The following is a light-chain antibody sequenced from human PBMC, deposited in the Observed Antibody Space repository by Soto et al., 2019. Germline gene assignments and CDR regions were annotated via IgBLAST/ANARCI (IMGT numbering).Light chain of an antibody. Sequence: DIQMTQSPSSLSASVGDRVTITCQASQDISIYLSWYQQRPGKAPKPLISDGSILETGVPSRFSGSRSGTDFTFTISSLQPEDIATYYCQQYDSLPLTFGGGTKVEIK. CDR3: QQYDSLPLT. CDR1: QDISIY. V-gene: IGKV1-33*01. J-gene: IGKJ4*01. CDR2: DGS.